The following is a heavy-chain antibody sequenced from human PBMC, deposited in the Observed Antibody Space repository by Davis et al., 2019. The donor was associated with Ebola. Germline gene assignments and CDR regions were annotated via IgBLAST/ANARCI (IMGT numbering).Heavy chain of an antibody. J-gene: IGHJ3*02. Sequence: ASVKVSCKASGYTFTSYDINWVRQATGQGLEWMGWMNPNSGNTGYAQKFQGRVTITRNTSISTAYMELSSLRSEDTAVYYCARGGYDFWSGYYAHAFDIWGQGTMVTVSS. CDR3: ARGGYDFWSGYYAHAFDI. CDR1: GYTFTSYD. CDR2: MNPNSGNT. V-gene: IGHV1-8*03. D-gene: IGHD3-3*01.